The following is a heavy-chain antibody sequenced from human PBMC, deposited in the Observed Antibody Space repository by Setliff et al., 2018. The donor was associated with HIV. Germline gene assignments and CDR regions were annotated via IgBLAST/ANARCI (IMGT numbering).Heavy chain of an antibody. V-gene: IGHV4-61*09. CDR3: ARGDGITSYYYYYHMDV. D-gene: IGHD3-16*01. CDR1: GASISSGGDY. Sequence: TLSLTCTVSGASISSGGDYWTWIRQPAGKGLEWIGHVYTSGTTKYNPSLKSRVSILRDTSKNQFSLKLSSVTAADTAVYYCARGDGITSYYYYYHMDVWGKGTTVTVSS. CDR2: VYTSGTT. J-gene: IGHJ6*03.